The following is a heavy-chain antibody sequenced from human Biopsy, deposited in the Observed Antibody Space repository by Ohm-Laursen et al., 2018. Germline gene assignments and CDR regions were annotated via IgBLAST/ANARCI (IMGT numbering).Heavy chain of an antibody. CDR2: IIPTFDTP. CDR3: VLASFDY. Sequence: SVKVSCKTSGGTFNSYVITWVRQAPGQGLEWMGRIIPTFDTPTYAPDFQGRVTMTWDTSTTTVYMELSSLRSEDTAVYYCVLASFDYWGQGTLVTVPS. CDR1: GGTFNSYV. V-gene: IGHV1-69*06. J-gene: IGHJ4*02.